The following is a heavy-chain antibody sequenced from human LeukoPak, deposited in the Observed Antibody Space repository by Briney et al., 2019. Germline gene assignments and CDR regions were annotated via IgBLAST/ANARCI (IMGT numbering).Heavy chain of an antibody. Sequence: GASVKVSCKASGYTFTGYYMHWVRQAPGQGLGWMGWINPNSGGTNYAQKFQGRVTMTRDTSISTAYMELSRLRSDDTAVYYCARDIAVGATTGTFDYWGQGTLVTVSS. CDR1: GYTFTGYY. V-gene: IGHV1-2*02. CDR3: ARDIAVGATTGTFDY. CDR2: INPNSGGT. D-gene: IGHD1-26*01. J-gene: IGHJ4*02.